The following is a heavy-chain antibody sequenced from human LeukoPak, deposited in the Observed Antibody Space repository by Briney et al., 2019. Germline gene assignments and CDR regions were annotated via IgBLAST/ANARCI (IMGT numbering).Heavy chain of an antibody. CDR2: IYYSGST. CDR1: GGSLSSYY. CDR3: ARADDYPYYFDS. J-gene: IGHJ4*02. D-gene: IGHD4-11*01. Sequence: PSETLSLTCTVSGGSLSSYYWSWIRQPPGKGLEWIAYIYYSGSTNYNPSLKSRVTISVDTSKNQFSLELNSVTAADTAVYYCARADDYPYYFDSWGQGILVTVSS. V-gene: IGHV4-59*01.